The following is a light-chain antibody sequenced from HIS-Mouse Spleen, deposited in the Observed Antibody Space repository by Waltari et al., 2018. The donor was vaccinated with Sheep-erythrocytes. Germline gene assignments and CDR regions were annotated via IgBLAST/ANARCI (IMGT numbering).Light chain of an antibody. CDR1: SGYSNYK. V-gene: IGLV9-49*01. CDR2: VGTGGIVG. CDR3: GADHGSGSNFVV. Sequence: QPVLTQPPSASASLAASVTLTCTLSSGYSNYKVDWYQQRPGKGPRFVMRVGTGGIVGSKGDGIPDRFSVLGSGLNRYLTIKNIQEEDESDYHCGADHGSGSNFVVFGGGTKLTVL. J-gene: IGLJ2*01.